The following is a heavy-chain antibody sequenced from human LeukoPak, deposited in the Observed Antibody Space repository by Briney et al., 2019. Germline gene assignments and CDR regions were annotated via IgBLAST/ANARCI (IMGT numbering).Heavy chain of an antibody. D-gene: IGHD6-19*01. V-gene: IGHV3-23*01. CDR1: GFTFSSYA. CDR3: ATNKGHSSGWYTAGRFDAFDI. J-gene: IGHJ3*02. CDR2: ISGSGGST. Sequence: GGSLRLSCAASGFTFSSYAMSWVRQAPGKGLEWVSAISGSGGSTYYADSVKGRFTISRDNSKNTLYLQMNSLRAEDTAVYYCATNKGHSSGWYTAGRFDAFDIWGQGTMVTVSS.